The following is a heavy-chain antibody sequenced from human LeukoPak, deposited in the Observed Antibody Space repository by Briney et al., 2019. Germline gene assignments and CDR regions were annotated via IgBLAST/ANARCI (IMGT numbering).Heavy chain of an antibody. Sequence: ASVKVSCKVSGYTLTELSMNWVGRAPGKGFEWMGGFDPEDGETIYAQKFRGRVTMTEDTSTDTAYMELSSLRSEDTAVYYCATGGPGSGEHLDYWGQGTQVTVSS. CDR1: GYTLTELS. CDR2: FDPEDGET. V-gene: IGHV1-24*01. J-gene: IGHJ4*02. D-gene: IGHD1/OR15-1a*01. CDR3: ATGGPGSGEHLDY.